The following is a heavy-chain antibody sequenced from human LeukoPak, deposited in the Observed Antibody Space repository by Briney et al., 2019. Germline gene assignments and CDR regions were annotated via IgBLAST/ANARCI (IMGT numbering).Heavy chain of an antibody. V-gene: IGHV1-2*02. CDR2: INPSSGGT. CDR1: GYTFTNYY. J-gene: IGHJ3*02. D-gene: IGHD6-13*01. CDR3: ARDGVYSRSFDAFDI. Sequence: ASVKVSCKASGYTFTNYYMHWVRQAPGQGLEWMGWINPSSGGTDYAQKFQGRVTMTRDTSISTAYMELSSLKSDDTAVYYCARDGVYSRSFDAFDIWGQGTMVTVSS.